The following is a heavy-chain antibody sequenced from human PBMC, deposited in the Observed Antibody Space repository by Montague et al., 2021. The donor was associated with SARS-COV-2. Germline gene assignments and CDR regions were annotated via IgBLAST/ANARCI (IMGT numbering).Heavy chain of an antibody. Sequence: SETLSLTCTVSGDSMNNYYWSWIRQPPGKGLEWIGYINYSGRTNYNPSLKSRVTISVDTSKNQFSLKLSSVTAADTAVYYCARGGGSGYRYYFDYWGQGSLVTVSS. CDR3: ARGGGSGYRYYFDY. D-gene: IGHD3-22*01. J-gene: IGHJ4*02. CDR2: INYSGRT. V-gene: IGHV4-59*01. CDR1: GDSMNNYY.